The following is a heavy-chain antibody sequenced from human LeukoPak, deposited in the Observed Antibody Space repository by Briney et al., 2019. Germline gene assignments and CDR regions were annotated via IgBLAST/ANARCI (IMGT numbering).Heavy chain of an antibody. CDR1: GGSISSHY. D-gene: IGHD2-2*02. CDR2: IYYSGST. CDR3: ARARQLLYGGDAFDI. Sequence: SETLSLTCTVSGGSISSHYWSWIRQPPGKGLEWIGYIYYSGSTNYNPSLKSRVTISVDTSKNQFSLKLSSVTAADTAVYYCARARQLLYGGDAFDIWGQGTVVTVSS. J-gene: IGHJ3*02. V-gene: IGHV4-59*11.